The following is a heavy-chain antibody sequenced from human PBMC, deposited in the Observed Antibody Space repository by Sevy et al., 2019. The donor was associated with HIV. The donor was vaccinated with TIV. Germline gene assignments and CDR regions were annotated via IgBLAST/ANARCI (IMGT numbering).Heavy chain of an antibody. CDR1: GFTFSKYS. D-gene: IGHD2-8*01. CDR2: LSFGCGEI. J-gene: IGHJ4*02. CDR3: AREGCTKPHDY. V-gene: IGHV3-23*01. Sequence: GESLKISCAASGFTFSKYSMSWDRQPPGKGLEWVSTLSFGCGEINHANSVKGRFTISRDNSKNSLYLQMNNLRAEDTAVYYCAREGCTKPHDYWGQGTLVTVSS.